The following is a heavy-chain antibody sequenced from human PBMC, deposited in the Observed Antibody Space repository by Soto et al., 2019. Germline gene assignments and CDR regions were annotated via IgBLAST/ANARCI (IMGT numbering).Heavy chain of an antibody. Sequence: QVQLQESGPGLVKPSETLSLTCTVSGGSISSYYWSWIRQPPGKGLEWIGYIYYSGSTNYNPSRRGRGTIAVVTCKDQFSQKLSSVTAADPAVYYCARRRGKVTLSDYWGQGTLVTVTS. CDR2: IYYSGST. V-gene: IGHV4-59*08. CDR3: ARRRGKVTLSDY. J-gene: IGHJ4*02. D-gene: IGHD2-21*02. CDR1: GGSISSYY.